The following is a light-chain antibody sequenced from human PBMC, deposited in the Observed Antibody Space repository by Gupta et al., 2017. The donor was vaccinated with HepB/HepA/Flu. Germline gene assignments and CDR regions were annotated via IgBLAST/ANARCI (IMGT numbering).Light chain of an antibody. CDR1: QSVSSN. CDR2: GAS. V-gene: IGKV3-15*01. Sequence: EILMTQSPATLSVSPGERATLSCRASQSVSSNLAWYQQKPGQAPRLLLFGASTRATGVPARFGGSGSGTEFTLTISSPQSGDFAIYYCQHYNNWPFTFGPGTKVDVK. J-gene: IGKJ3*01. CDR3: QHYNNWPFT.